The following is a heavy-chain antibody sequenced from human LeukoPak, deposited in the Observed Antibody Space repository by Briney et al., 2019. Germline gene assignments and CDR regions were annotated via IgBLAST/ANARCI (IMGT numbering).Heavy chain of an antibody. Sequence: PGGSLRLSCAASGFTFSSYDMHWVRQAIGKGLEWVSAIGTAGDTYYPGSVKGRFTISRENAKNSLYLQMNSLRAGDTAVYYCARGAYSSGWYGRVYWFDPWGQGTLVAVSS. CDR3: ARGAYSSGWYGRVYWFDP. D-gene: IGHD6-19*01. V-gene: IGHV3-13*01. J-gene: IGHJ5*02. CDR2: IGTAGDT. CDR1: GFTFSSYD.